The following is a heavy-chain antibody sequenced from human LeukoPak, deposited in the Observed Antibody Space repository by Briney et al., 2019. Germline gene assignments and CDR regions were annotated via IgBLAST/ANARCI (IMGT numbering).Heavy chain of an antibody. CDR1: GFTFSSYA. CDR2: ISGSGGST. D-gene: IGHD6-13*01. Sequence: GGSLRLSCAASGFTFSSYAMSWVRQAPGKGLEWVSAISGSGGSTYYADSVKGRFTISRDNSKNTLYLQMNSLRAEDTAVYYCAKDGKGSSWVPADFDHWGQGTLVTVSS. CDR3: AKDGKGSSWVPADFDH. J-gene: IGHJ4*02. V-gene: IGHV3-23*01.